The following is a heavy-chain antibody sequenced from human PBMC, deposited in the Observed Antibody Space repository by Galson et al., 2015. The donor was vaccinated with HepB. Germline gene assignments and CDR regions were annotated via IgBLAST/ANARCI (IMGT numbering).Heavy chain of an antibody. CDR2: IYYNGRA. CDR1: GEAISSSSYY. Sequence: ETLSLTCTVSGEAISSSSYYWDWIRQPPGKGLEWVGSIYYNGRAYYNPSLKSRVTISVDTSKNQFSLRLNSVTAADTAMYFCAREAGYCRGPAAEEGCDYWSQGTLVTVSS. J-gene: IGHJ4*02. D-gene: IGHD2-15*01. V-gene: IGHV4-39*07. CDR3: AREAGYCRGPAAEEGCDY.